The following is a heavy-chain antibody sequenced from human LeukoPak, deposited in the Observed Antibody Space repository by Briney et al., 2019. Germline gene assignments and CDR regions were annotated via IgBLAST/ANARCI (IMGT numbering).Heavy chain of an antibody. V-gene: IGHV1-2*02. D-gene: IGHD3-22*01. CDR1: GYTFTGYY. Sequence: ASMKVSCKASGYTFTGYYMHWVRQAPGQGLEWMGWINPNSGGTNYAQKFQGRVTMTRDTSISTAYMELSRLRSDDTAVYYCARGYFAYDSSGFSDYWGQGTLVTVSS. CDR2: INPNSGGT. CDR3: ARGYFAYDSSGFSDY. J-gene: IGHJ4*02.